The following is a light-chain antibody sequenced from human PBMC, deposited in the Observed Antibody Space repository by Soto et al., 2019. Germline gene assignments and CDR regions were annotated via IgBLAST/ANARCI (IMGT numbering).Light chain of an antibody. CDR3: QHFYNWPVT. CDR2: YAS. CDR1: HNIRNN. J-gene: IGKJ4*01. V-gene: IGKV3-15*01. Sequence: VLTQSPATLSVSPGETVTLSCRASHNIRNNLAWYQHKPGQAPRLLISYASSGATGVPGRFSGSGSGTEFALTISSLQSEDSAVYYCQHFYNWPVTFGGGTKV.